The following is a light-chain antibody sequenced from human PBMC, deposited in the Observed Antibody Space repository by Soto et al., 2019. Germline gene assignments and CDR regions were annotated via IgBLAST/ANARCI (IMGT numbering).Light chain of an antibody. J-gene: IGLJ2*01. CDR2: DNT. CDR1: SSNVGAGYD. Sequence: QSVLTQPPSVSGAPGQRISISGTGSSSNVGAGYDVHWYQHLPGTAPKLLIYDNTDRPSGVPDRFSGSKSGTSASLAITGLLAEDEADYYCQSYDSSLSGSVLFGGGTKLTVL. CDR3: QSYDSSLSGSVL. V-gene: IGLV1-40*01.